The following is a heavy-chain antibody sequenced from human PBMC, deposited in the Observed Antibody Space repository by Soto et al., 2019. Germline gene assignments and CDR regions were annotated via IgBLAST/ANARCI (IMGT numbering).Heavy chain of an antibody. J-gene: IGHJ4*01. Sequence: QVQLVESGGGVVQPGRSLRLSCAASGFTFSSYGMHWVRQAPGKGLEWVAVISYDGSNKYYADSVKGRFTISRDNSKNTLYLQMNSLRAEDTAVYYCAKGAPIIAAVFGDYWGHGTLVTVSS. CDR3: AKGAPIIAAVFGDY. CDR2: ISYDGSNK. CDR1: GFTFSSYG. D-gene: IGHD6-6*01. V-gene: IGHV3-30*18.